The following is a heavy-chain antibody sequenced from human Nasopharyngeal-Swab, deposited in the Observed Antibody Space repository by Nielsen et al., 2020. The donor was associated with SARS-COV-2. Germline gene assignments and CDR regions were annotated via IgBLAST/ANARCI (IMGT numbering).Heavy chain of an antibody. CDR1: GGSFSGYY. V-gene: IGHV4-34*01. CDR3: ARGPALAYCGGDCYPLGGYFDL. CDR2: INHSGST. D-gene: IGHD2-21*02. J-gene: IGHJ2*01. Sequence: SETLSLTCAVYGGSFSGYYWSWIRQPPGKGLEWIGEINHSGSTNYNPSLKSRVTISVDTSKNQFSLKLSSVTAADTAVYYCARGPALAYCGGDCYPLGGYFDLWGRCTLVTVSS.